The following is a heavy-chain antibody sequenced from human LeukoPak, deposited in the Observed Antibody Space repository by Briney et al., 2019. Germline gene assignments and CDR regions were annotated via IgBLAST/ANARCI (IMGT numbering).Heavy chain of an antibody. CDR2: ISAYNGNT. V-gene: IGHV1-18*01. CDR3: ARAQYCSSTSCYTSEYFQH. CDR1: GYTFTSYG. Sequence: ASVKVSCKASGYTFTSYGISWVRQAPGQGLEWMGWISAYNGNTNYAQKLQGRVTMTTDTSTSTAYMELRSLRSDDTAVYYCARAQYCSSTSCYTSEYFQHWGQGTLVIVSS. D-gene: IGHD2-2*02. J-gene: IGHJ1*01.